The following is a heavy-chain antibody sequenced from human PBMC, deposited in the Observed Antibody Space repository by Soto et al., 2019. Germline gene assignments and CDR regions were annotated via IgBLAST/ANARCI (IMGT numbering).Heavy chain of an antibody. J-gene: IGHJ5*02. CDR1: GGTFSSYA. CDR2: IIPIFGIA. Sequence: SVKVSCKASGGTFSSYAISWVRQALGQGLEWMGEIIPIFGIANYAQKFQGRVTITADKSTSTAYMELSSLRSEDTAVYYCARDLVTPKGRWFDPWGQGTLVTVSS. D-gene: IGHD3-10*01. CDR3: ARDLVTPKGRWFDP. V-gene: IGHV1-69*10.